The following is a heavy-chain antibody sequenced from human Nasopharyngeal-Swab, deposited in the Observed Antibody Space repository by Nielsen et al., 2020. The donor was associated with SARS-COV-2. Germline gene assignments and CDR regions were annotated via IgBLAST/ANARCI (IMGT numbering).Heavy chain of an antibody. Sequence: GGSLRLSCAASGFTFSSYEMNWVRQAPGKGLEWVSYISSSGSTIYYADSVKGRFTISRDNAKNSLYLQMNRLRAEDTAVYYCAREAQYDSSGYYYQYNWFDPWGQGTLVTVSS. V-gene: IGHV3-48*03. CDR3: AREAQYDSSGYYYQYNWFDP. CDR2: ISSSGSTI. J-gene: IGHJ5*02. D-gene: IGHD3-22*01. CDR1: GFTFSSYE.